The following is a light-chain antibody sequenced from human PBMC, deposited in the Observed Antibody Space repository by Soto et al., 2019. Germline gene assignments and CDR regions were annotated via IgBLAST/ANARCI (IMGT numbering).Light chain of an antibody. CDR3: QQYGNSPPYT. J-gene: IGKJ2*01. Sequence: DIVLTQSPGTLSLSPGERATLSCRASQSVSSNYLAWYQQKPGQAPRLLIYGASSRATGIPDRFSGSGSGTNFTLTISRLEPEDFAVYYCQQYGNSPPYTFGQGTKLEIK. CDR2: GAS. V-gene: IGKV3-20*01. CDR1: QSVSSNY.